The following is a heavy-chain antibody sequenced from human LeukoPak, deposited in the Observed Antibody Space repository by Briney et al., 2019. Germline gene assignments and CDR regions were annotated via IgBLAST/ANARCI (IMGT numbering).Heavy chain of an antibody. CDR2: IYHSGST. CDR1: GYSISSGYY. CDR3: ARVQYLSERHCSSTSAKKAWFDP. V-gene: IGHV4-38-2*02. Sequence: PSETLSLTCTVSGYSISSGYYWGWIRQPPGKGLEWIGSIYHSGSTYYNPSLKSRVTISVDTSKNQFSLKLSSVTAADTAVYYCARVQYLSERHCSSTSAKKAWFDPWGQGTLVTVSS. J-gene: IGHJ5*02. D-gene: IGHD2-2*01.